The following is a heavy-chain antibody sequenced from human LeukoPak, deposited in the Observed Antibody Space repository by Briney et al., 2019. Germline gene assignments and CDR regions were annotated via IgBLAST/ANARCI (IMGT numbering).Heavy chain of an antibody. CDR2: ISWNSGTI. J-gene: IGHJ1*01. Sequence: GGSLRLSCAASGFTFDNYATNWVRQVPGKGLEWISLISWNSGTIGYADSVKGRFTISRDNANNFLYLQMNSLRAGDTALYYCARAYKDRLLAGKKEFFQHWGQGTLVTVSS. V-gene: IGHV3-9*01. D-gene: IGHD6-19*01. CDR1: GFTFDNYA. CDR3: ARAYKDRLLAGKKEFFQH.